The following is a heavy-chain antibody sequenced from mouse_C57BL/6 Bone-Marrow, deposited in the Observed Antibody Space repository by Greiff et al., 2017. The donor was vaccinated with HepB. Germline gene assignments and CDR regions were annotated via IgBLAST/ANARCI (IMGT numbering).Heavy chain of an antibody. Sequence: EVKLQESGGGLVKPGGSLKLSCAASGFTFSSYAMSWVRQTPEKRLEWVATISDGGSYTYYPDNVKGRFTISRDNAKNNLYLQMSHLKSEDTAMYYCARDLFTTVVFWYFDVWGTGTTVTVSS. CDR3: ARDLFTTVVFWYFDV. D-gene: IGHD1-1*01. CDR1: GFTFSSYA. J-gene: IGHJ1*03. CDR2: ISDGGSYT. V-gene: IGHV5-4*01.